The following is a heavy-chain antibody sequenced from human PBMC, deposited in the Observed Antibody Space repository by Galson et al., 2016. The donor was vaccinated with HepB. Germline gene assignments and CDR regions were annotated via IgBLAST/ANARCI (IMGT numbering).Heavy chain of an antibody. V-gene: IGHV3-30*04. CDR2: ISYDGSEK. CDR1: GFSFSRYG. CDR3: VNIWLWAGATFDQ. Sequence: SLRLSCAASGFSFSRYGIHWVRQAPGKGLEWVAFISYDGSEKDYADSVKGRFTISRDNSKNTVYLQANSLTAEDTAMYYCVNIWLWAGATFDQWGQGTLVTVSS. J-gene: IGHJ4*02. D-gene: IGHD3-22*01.